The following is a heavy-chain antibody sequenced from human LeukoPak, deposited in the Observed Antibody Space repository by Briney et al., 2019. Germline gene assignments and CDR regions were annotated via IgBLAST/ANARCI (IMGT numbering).Heavy chain of an antibody. V-gene: IGHV3-7*04. CDR3: TRVGYIDEGIDY. CDR1: GFTFSNYW. D-gene: IGHD5-24*01. CDR2: VKQDESEK. J-gene: IGHJ4*02. Sequence: PGGSLRLSCAASGFTFSNYWMSWVRQAPGKGLEWVASVKQDESEKYYVDSVKGRFTISRDNAKNSLYLQMNSLRAEDTAIYYCTRVGYIDEGIDYWGQGTLVTVSS.